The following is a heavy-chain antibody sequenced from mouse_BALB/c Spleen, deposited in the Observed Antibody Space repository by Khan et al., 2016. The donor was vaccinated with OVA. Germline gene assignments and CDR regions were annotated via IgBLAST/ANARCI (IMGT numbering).Heavy chain of an antibody. CDR1: GYSITSNYA. J-gene: IGHJ4*01. CDR3: ARGNYYGYAMDY. V-gene: IGHV3-2*02. D-gene: IGHD1-1*01. Sequence: EVQLQESGPGLVKPSQSLSLTCTVTGYSITSNYAWNWIRQFPGNKLEWMGYISYSGSTSYNPYLKSRISITRDTSKNQFFLQLSSVTTEDTATYYCARGNYYGYAMDYWGQGTSVTVSS. CDR2: ISYSGST.